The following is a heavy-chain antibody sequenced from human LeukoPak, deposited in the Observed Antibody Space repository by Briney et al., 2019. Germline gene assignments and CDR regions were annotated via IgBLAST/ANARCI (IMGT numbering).Heavy chain of an antibody. D-gene: IGHD3-22*01. Sequence: GGSLRLSCAASGFTFRSYSMHWVRQPPGKGLEWVSYISSSSSPTTISYANSVKGRFTISRDNAKNSLFLQMISLRDEDTAVYYCAKDANYYDSSGYPWPYFDHWGQGTLVTVSS. CDR2: ISSSSSPTTI. CDR1: GFTFRSYS. CDR3: AKDANYYDSSGYPWPYFDH. J-gene: IGHJ4*02. V-gene: IGHV3-48*02.